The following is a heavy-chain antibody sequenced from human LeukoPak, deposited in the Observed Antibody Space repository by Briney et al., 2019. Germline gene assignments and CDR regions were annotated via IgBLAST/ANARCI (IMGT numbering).Heavy chain of an antibody. D-gene: IGHD6-19*01. J-gene: IGHJ3*02. CDR2: IRYDGSNK. Sequence: PGGSLRLSCAASGFTFSSYGMHWVRQAPGKGQEWVAFIRYDGSNKYYADSVKGRFTISRDNSKNTLYLQMNSLRAEDTAVYYCAKDFRVGFVAVALDAFDIWGQGTMVTVSS. CDR3: AKDFRVGFVAVALDAFDI. CDR1: GFTFSSYG. V-gene: IGHV3-30*02.